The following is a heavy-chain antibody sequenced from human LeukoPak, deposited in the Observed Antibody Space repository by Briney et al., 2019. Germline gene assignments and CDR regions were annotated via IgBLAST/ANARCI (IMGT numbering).Heavy chain of an antibody. CDR1: GGSISSYY. J-gene: IGHJ4*02. CDR2: IYTSGST. Sequence: SETLSLTCTVSGGSISSYYWGWIRQPAGKGLEWIGRIYTSGSTNYNPSLKSRVTMSVDTSKNQFSLKLSSVTAADTAVYYCARGRSIVLYYFDYWGQGTLVTVSS. CDR3: ARGRSIVLYYFDY. D-gene: IGHD1-26*01. V-gene: IGHV4-4*07.